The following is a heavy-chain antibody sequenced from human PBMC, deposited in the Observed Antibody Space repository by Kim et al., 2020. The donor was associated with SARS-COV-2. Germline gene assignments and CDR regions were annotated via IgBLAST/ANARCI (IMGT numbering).Heavy chain of an antibody. V-gene: IGHV4-30-4*01. CDR2: IYYSGST. D-gene: IGHD3-3*01. Sequence: SETLSLTCTVSGGSISSADYYWSWIRQPPGKGLEWIGNIYYSGSTYYNPSLKSRVTISLDTSKNQFSLKLSSVTAADTAVYYCALMGGDFWSGSYRFDFWGQGTLVTVSS. CDR3: ALMGGDFWSGSYRFDF. CDR1: GGSISSADYY. J-gene: IGHJ4*02.